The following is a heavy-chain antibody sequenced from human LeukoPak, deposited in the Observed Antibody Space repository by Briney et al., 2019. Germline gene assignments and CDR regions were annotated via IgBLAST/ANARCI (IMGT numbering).Heavy chain of an antibody. Sequence: GSSLRLSCVASGFTFSRHDMNWVRQAPGKGLEWVAVIPYDGSNKYYADSVKGRFTISRDNSKNTLYLQMNSLRTEDTAVYYCAKGVSSSWSNDAFDIWGQGTMVTVSS. CDR3: AKGVSSSWSNDAFDI. CDR2: IPYDGSNK. CDR1: GFTFSRHD. D-gene: IGHD6-13*01. J-gene: IGHJ3*02. V-gene: IGHV3-30*18.